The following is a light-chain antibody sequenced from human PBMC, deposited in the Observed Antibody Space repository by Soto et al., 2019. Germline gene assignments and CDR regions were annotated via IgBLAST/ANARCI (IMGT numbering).Light chain of an antibody. Sequence: QSALTQPASVSGSPGQSITISCTGTSSDVGGYNYVSWYQQHPGKAPKLMIYEVSNRPSGVSNRFSGSKSGNTASLTITGLQAEDEPDYYCQAYDYSLTASVFGGGTKLTVL. CDR2: EVS. CDR3: QAYDYSLTASV. CDR1: SSDVGGYNY. V-gene: IGLV2-14*01. J-gene: IGLJ3*02.